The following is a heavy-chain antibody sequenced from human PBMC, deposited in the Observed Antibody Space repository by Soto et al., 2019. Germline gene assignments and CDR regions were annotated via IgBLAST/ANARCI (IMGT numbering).Heavy chain of an antibody. V-gene: IGHV3-23*01. Sequence: EIQLLESGGGLAQPGGSLRLSCVASGFSFSEYGMSWVRQTPQKTLEWVASISGNKMTTFYPDSVKGCFFISRDNSGSSVQMQKNSLRLDDKAIYYCAKHRVNYFSALSDWWSQCVQFTVSS. CDR2: ISGNKMTT. CDR1: GFSFSEYG. J-gene: IGHJ1*01. CDR3: AKHRVNYFSALSDW. D-gene: IGHD2-21*01.